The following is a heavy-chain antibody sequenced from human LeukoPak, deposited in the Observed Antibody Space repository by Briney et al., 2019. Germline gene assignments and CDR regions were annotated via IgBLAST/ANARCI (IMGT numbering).Heavy chain of an antibody. CDR2: IIPIFGTA. CDR3: ARGSNWGLDTPPYYYYYYMDV. CDR1: GGTFSSYA. Sequence: GASAKVSCKASGGTFSSYAISWVRQAPGQGLEWMGGIIPIFGTANYAQKFQGRVTITADKSTSTAYMELSSLRSEDTAVYYCARGSNWGLDTPPYYYYYYMDVWGKGTTVTVSS. D-gene: IGHD7-27*01. J-gene: IGHJ6*03. V-gene: IGHV1-69*06.